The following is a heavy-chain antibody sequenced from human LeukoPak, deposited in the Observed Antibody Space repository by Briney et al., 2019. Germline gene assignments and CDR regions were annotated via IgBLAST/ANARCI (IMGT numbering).Heavy chain of an antibody. Sequence: GESLKISCKGSGYSFTSYWIGWVRQMPGKGLEWMGIIYPGDSDTRYSPSFQGQVTISADKFISTAYLQWNSLKASDTAMYYCARRYYGSGSYSDLYNWFDPWGQGTLVTVSS. V-gene: IGHV5-51*01. CDR2: IYPGDSDT. D-gene: IGHD3-10*01. CDR1: GYSFTSYW. CDR3: ARRYYGSGSYSDLYNWFDP. J-gene: IGHJ5*02.